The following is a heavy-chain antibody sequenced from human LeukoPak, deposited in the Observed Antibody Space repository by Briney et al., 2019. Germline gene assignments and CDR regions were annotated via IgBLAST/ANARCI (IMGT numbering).Heavy chain of an antibody. CDR2: IKSKTDGGTT. Sequence: PGGSLRLPCAASGFTFSNAWMSWVRQAPGKGLEWVGRIKSKTDGGTTDYAAPVKGRFTISRDDSKNTLYLQMNSLKTEDTAVYYCTTTYYYGSGSYYPIRGWGQGTLVTVSS. CDR1: GFTFSNAW. J-gene: IGHJ4*02. D-gene: IGHD3-10*01. CDR3: TTTYYYGSGSYYPIRG. V-gene: IGHV3-15*01.